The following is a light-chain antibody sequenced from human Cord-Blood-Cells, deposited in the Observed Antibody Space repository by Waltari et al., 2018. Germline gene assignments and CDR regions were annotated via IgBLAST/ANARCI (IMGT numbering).Light chain of an antibody. CDR3: QQYNNWPIFT. CDR2: GAS. V-gene: IGKV3-15*01. CDR1: QSVSSN. J-gene: IGKJ3*01. Sequence: EIVMTQSPATLSVSPGERATFSCRASQSVSSNLAWYQQKPGQAPRLLIYGASTRATGIPARFSGSGSGTEFTLTISSLQSEDFAVYYCQQYNNWPIFTFGPGTKVDIK.